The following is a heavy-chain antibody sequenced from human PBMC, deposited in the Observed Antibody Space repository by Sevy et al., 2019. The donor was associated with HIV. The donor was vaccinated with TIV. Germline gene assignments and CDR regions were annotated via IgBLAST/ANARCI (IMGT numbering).Heavy chain of an antibody. Sequence: GGSLRLSCAASGFTFDDYTMHWVRQAPGKGLEWVSLISWDGGSTYYADSVKGRFTISRDNSKNSLYLQMNSLRTEDTALYYCAKRRGVGATCFHYYYYYMDVWGKGTTVTVSS. D-gene: IGHD1-26*01. CDR3: AKRRGVGATCFHYYYYYMDV. CDR1: GFTFDDYT. J-gene: IGHJ6*03. V-gene: IGHV3-43*01. CDR2: ISWDGGST.